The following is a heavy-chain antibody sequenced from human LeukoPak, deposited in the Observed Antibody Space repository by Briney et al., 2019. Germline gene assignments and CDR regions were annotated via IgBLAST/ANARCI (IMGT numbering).Heavy chain of an antibody. CDR1: GFTFSSYA. D-gene: IGHD1-26*01. Sequence: GGSLRLSCAASGFTFSSYAMHWVRQAPGKGLEWVAVISYDGSNKYYADSVKGRFTISRDNSKNTLYLQMNSLRAEDTAVYYCAKWVVGAGYYYYGMDVWGQGTTVTVSS. CDR2: ISYDGSNK. CDR3: AKWVVGAGYYYYGMDV. J-gene: IGHJ6*02. V-gene: IGHV3-30-3*02.